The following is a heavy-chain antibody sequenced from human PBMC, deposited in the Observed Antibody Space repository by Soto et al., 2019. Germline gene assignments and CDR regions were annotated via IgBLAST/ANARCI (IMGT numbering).Heavy chain of an antibody. CDR2: ILHDGSAE. J-gene: IGHJ6*02. D-gene: IGHD4-4*01. Sequence: GGSLRLSCAASGFTFTNYDMHWVRQAPGKGLEWMALILHDGSAEYYADSVKGRSTISRDNSKNTLYLQMNSLRAEDTAVYYCARSRDGYSFYFYYGMDGWGQGTTVTVSS. CDR3: ARSRDGYSFYFYYGMDG. V-gene: IGHV3-30*03. CDR1: GFTFTNYD.